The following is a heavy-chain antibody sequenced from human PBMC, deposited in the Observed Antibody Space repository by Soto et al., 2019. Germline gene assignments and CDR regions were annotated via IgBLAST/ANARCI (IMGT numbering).Heavy chain of an antibody. CDR1: GFTFSSYA. CDR2: ISGSGGST. V-gene: IGHV3-23*01. D-gene: IGHD3-22*01. CDR3: ANGGCAGYCKLIYYYYYMDV. J-gene: IGHJ6*03. Sequence: GGSLRLSCAASGFTFSSYAMSWVRQAPGKGLEWVSAISGSGGSTYYADSVKDRFTISRDNSKNTLYLQMNSLRAEDTAVYYCANGGCAGYCKLIYYYYYMDVWGKGTTVTVSS.